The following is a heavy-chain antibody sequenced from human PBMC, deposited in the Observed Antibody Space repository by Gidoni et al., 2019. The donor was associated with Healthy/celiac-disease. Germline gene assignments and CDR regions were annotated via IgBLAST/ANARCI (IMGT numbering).Heavy chain of an antibody. CDR1: GFTFSIYG. Sequence: QVQLVESGVGVVQPGRYLRLSCAASGFTFSIYGMHWVRQAPGKGLEWVAVISYDGSNKYYADSVKGRFTISRDNSKNTLYLQMNSLRAEDTAVYYCAKDHISATGDYYYYGMDVWGQGTTVTVSS. J-gene: IGHJ6*02. CDR2: ISYDGSNK. D-gene: IGHD2-8*02. CDR3: AKDHISATGDYYYYGMDV. V-gene: IGHV3-30*18.